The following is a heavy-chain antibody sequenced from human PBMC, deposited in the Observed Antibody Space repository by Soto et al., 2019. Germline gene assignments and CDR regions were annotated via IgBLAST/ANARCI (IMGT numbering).Heavy chain of an antibody. CDR3: ARGYCSGGSCYSFAFDI. J-gene: IGHJ3*02. CDR1: GYTFTSYD. Sequence: ASVKVSFKASGYTFTSYDINWLRQATGQGLEWMGWMNPNSGNTGYAQKVQGRVTMTRTTSISTAYMELSSLRSEDTAVYYCARGYCSGGSCYSFAFDIWGQGTMVTVSS. D-gene: IGHD2-15*01. CDR2: MNPNSGNT. V-gene: IGHV1-8*01.